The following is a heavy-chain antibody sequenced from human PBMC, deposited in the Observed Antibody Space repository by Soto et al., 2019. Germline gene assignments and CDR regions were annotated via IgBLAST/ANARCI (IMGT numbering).Heavy chain of an antibody. J-gene: IGHJ4*02. CDR1: GGTFSSYT. CDR2: IIPILGIA. Sequence: QVQLVQSGAEVKKPGSSVKVSCKASGGTFSSYTISWVRQAPGQGLEWMGRIIPILGIANYAQKFQGRVTMTADKSTSTAYMELSSLRSEDTAVYYCARDFGLVGAATALGYWGQGTLVTVSS. D-gene: IGHD2-15*01. V-gene: IGHV1-69*08. CDR3: ARDFGLVGAATALGY.